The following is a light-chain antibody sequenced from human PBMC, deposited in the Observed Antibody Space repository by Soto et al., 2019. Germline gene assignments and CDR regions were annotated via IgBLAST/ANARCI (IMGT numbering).Light chain of an antibody. J-gene: IGKJ5*01. CDR3: QQYGSSPPIT. CDR2: GAS. V-gene: IGKV3-20*01. CDR1: QSVSSSY. Sequence: EIVLTQSPGTLSLSPGERATLSCRASQSVSSSYLAWYQQKPGQAPRLLIYGASSRATGIPDRFSGSGSGKDFTLTISRLEPEDFAVYYCQQYGSSPPITFGQGTRRE.